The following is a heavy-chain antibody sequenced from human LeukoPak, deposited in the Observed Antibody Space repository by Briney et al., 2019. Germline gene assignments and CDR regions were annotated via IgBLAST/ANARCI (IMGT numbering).Heavy chain of an antibody. J-gene: IGHJ4*02. D-gene: IGHD3-10*01. Sequence: KSSETLSLTCTVSGGSISSSNYYWGWIRQPPGKGLEWIGSISYSGSTYYNPSLKSRVTISVDTSKNQFSLKLSSVTAADTAVHYCARQPYGSGSLSYHFDSWGQGTLVTVSS. CDR2: ISYSGST. CDR1: GGSISSSNYY. V-gene: IGHV4-39*01. CDR3: ARQPYGSGSLSYHFDS.